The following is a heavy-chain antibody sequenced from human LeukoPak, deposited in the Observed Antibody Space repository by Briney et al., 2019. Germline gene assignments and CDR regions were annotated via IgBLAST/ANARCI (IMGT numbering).Heavy chain of an antibody. CDR1: GITFSAYS. Sequence: ESLRLSCAASGITFSAYSMNWIRQPAGKGLEWIGRIHTSGSINYNPSLKSRVTMSVDTSKNQFSLKLSSVTAADTAVYYCARDKYYYDSSGYYYSDYWGQGTLVTVSS. J-gene: IGHJ4*02. V-gene: IGHV4-4*07. CDR3: ARDKYYYDSSGYYYSDY. D-gene: IGHD3-22*01. CDR2: IHTSGSI.